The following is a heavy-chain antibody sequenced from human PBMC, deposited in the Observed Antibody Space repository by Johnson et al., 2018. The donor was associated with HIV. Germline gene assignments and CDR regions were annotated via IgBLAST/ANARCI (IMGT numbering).Heavy chain of an antibody. Sequence: EVQLVESGGGLVQPGGSLRLSCAASGFAFSSYAITWVRQAPGKGLEWVSAISGSGGSTYYADSVKGQFTISRDNSKNTLYLQMNSLRAEDTAIYYCAKRGSGWPSDAFDIWGQGTMVTVSS. J-gene: IGHJ3*02. CDR3: AKRGSGWPSDAFDI. D-gene: IGHD6-19*01. CDR1: GFAFSSYA. CDR2: ISGSGGST. V-gene: IGHV3-23*04.